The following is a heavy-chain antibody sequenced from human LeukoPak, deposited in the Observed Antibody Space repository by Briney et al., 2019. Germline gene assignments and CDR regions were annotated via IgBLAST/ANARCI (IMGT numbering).Heavy chain of an antibody. D-gene: IGHD5-18*01. CDR1: GGSISSYY. J-gene: IGHJ4*02. Sequence: PSETLSLTCTVSGGSISSYYWSWIRQPAGKGLEWIGRIYTSGSTNYNPSLKGRVTMSVDTSKNQFSLKLSSVTAADTAVYYCAREWYSYGLISFDYWGQGTLVTVSS. CDR2: IYTSGST. V-gene: IGHV4-4*07. CDR3: AREWYSYGLISFDY.